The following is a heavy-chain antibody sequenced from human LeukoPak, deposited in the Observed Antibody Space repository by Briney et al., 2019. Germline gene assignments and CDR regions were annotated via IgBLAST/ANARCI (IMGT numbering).Heavy chain of an antibody. CDR3: AREVVAVAGSYFDS. J-gene: IGHJ4*02. D-gene: IGHD6-19*01. CDR2: IYYSGSS. Sequence: SETLSLTCTVSGGSISSYYWSWIRQPPGKGLEWIGYIYYSGSSNYNPSLKSRVTISVDTSKNQFSLKLSSVTAADTAVYFCAREVVAVAGSYFDSWGQGTLVTVSS. V-gene: IGHV4-59*01. CDR1: GGSISSYY.